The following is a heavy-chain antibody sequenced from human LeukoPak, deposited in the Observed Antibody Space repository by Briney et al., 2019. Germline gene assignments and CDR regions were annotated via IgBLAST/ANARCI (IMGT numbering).Heavy chain of an antibody. J-gene: IGHJ6*02. Sequence: GGSLRLSCVASGFTFSSYRMTWVRQARGKGLEWVANIKSDGTQNYYVDSVKGRFTISRDNARNSLYLQMNSLRADETAVYYCARLRPYSSSWYAYYGMDVWGQGTTVTVSS. D-gene: IGHD6-13*01. CDR2: IKSDGTQN. CDR1: GFTFSSYR. V-gene: IGHV3-7*04. CDR3: ARLRPYSSSWYAYYGMDV.